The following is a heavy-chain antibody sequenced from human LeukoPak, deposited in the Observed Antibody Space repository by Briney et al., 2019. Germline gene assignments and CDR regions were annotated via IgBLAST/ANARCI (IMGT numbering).Heavy chain of an antibody. CDR1: GFTFSNYA. D-gene: IGHD3-10*01. Sequence: GGSLRLSCEASGFTFSNYAMHWVRRAPGKGLEWVALISYDGSTKHYADSVKGRFTISRDNSKNTLSLQINSLRSEDTAVYYCAKDLHYYGPGSSPQYWGRGTLVTVSS. CDR2: ISYDGSTK. J-gene: IGHJ4*02. V-gene: IGHV3-30*18. CDR3: AKDLHYYGPGSSPQY.